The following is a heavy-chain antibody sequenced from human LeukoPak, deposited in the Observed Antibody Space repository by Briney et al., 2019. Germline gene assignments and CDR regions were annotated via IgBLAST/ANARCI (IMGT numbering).Heavy chain of an antibody. Sequence: PGGSLRLSCVASGFTFSNYWMSWVRQAPGKGLEWVANIKQDGSEKYYVDSVKGRFTISRDNAKKSLYLQMNSLRPEDTAVYYCARARSIVGVSPFQHWGQGTLVTVSS. D-gene: IGHD1-26*01. CDR3: ARARSIVGVSPFQH. V-gene: IGHV3-7*01. J-gene: IGHJ1*01. CDR2: IKQDGSEK. CDR1: GFTFSNYW.